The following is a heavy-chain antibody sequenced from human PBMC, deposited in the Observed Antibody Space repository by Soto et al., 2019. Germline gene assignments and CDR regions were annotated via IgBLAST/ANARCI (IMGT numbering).Heavy chain of an antibody. CDR1: GGSISSGGYS. J-gene: IGHJ5*02. V-gene: IGHV4-30-2*01. D-gene: IGHD3-22*01. Sequence: QLQLQESGSGLVKPSQTLSLTCAVSGGSISSGGYSWSWIRQPPGKGLEWIGYIYHSGSTYYNPSLKSRVTISVDRSKNQFSLKLSSVTAADTAVYYCARGCRYYYDSSGKNWFDHWGQGTLVTVSS. CDR3: ARGCRYYYDSSGKNWFDH. CDR2: IYHSGST.